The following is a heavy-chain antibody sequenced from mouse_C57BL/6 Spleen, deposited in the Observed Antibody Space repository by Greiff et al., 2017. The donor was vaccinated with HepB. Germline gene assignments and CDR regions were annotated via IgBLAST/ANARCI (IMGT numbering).Heavy chain of an antibody. CDR1: GFTFSSYG. CDR3: ARRDDYPSFAD. J-gene: IGHJ3*01. CDR2: ISSGGSYT. V-gene: IGHV5-6*01. D-gene: IGHD2-4*01. Sequence: EVQRVESGGDLVKPGGSLKLSCAASGFTFSSYGMSWVRQTPDKRLEWVATISSGGSYTYYPDSVKGRFTISRDNAKNTLYLQMSSLKSEDTAMYYCARRDDYPSFADWGQGTLVTVSA.